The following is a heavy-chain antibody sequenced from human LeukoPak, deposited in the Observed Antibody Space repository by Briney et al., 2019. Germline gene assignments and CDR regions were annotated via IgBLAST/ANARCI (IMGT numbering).Heavy chain of an antibody. CDR2: IYYSGST. V-gene: IGHV4-39*02. D-gene: IGHD3-22*01. CDR3: ARETGYYDSSGYPY. Sequence: PSETLSLTCTVSGDSISSSSYYWGWIRQPPGKGLEWIVSIYYSGSTYYNPSLKTRVIISVDTSKNQFSLKLSSVTAADTAVYYCARETGYYDSSGYPYWGRGTLVTVSS. CDR1: GDSISSSSYY. J-gene: IGHJ4*02.